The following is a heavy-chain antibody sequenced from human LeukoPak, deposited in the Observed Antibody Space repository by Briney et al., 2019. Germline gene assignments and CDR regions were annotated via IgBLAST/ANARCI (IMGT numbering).Heavy chain of an antibody. CDR1: GGSFSGYY. CDR2: INHSGST. Sequence: TSETLSLTCAVYGGSFSGYYWSWIRQPPGKGLEWIGEINHSGSTNYNPSLKSRVTISVDTSKNQFSLTLSSVTAADTAVYYCARLTTVTPRTAFDIWGQGTLVTVSS. CDR3: ARLTTVTPRTAFDI. V-gene: IGHV4-34*01. J-gene: IGHJ3*02. D-gene: IGHD4-17*01.